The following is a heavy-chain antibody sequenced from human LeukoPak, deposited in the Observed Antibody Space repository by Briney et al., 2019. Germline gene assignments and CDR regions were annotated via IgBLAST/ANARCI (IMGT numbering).Heavy chain of an antibody. J-gene: IGHJ4*02. Sequence: GGSLRLSCAATGFTFSSYGMHWVRQAPGKGLEWVAVISYDGSNTYHADSVKGRFTISRDNPKNTLYLQMNSLRAEDTAVYYCARYRHLGYWGQGTLVTVSS. V-gene: IGHV3-30*03. CDR1: GFTFSSYG. CDR3: ARYRHLGY. CDR2: ISYDGSNT.